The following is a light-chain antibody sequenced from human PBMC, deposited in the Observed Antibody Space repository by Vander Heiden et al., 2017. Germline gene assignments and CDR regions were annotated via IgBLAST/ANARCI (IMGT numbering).Light chain of an antibody. CDR3: QQRSNWPPFT. Sequence: DTVLTHPPATLSLSPGERATLSCRASKSVTSYLAWYQQKPGQAPRLLIYDASTRATGIPARFSGSGSGTDFTLTISSLEPEDFAVYYCQQRSNWPPFTFGHGTKVDIK. V-gene: IGKV3-11*01. CDR1: KSVTSY. J-gene: IGKJ3*01. CDR2: DAS.